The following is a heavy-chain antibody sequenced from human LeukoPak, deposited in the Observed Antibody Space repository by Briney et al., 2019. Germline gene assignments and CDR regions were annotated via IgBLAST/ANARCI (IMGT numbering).Heavy chain of an antibody. D-gene: IGHD3-3*01. CDR3: ARHGHYDFWSGYSLDY. Sequence: GGSLRLSCAASGFTFSSYAMHWVRQAPGKGLEYVSAISSNGGSTYYANSVKGRFTISRDNSKNTLYPQMGSLRAEDMAVYYCARHGHYDFWSGYSLDYWGRGTLVTVSS. CDR2: ISSNGGST. V-gene: IGHV3-64*01. CDR1: GFTFSSYA. J-gene: IGHJ4*02.